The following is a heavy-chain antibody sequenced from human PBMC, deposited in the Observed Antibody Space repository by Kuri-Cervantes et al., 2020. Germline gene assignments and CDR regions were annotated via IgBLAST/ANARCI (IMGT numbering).Heavy chain of an antibody. Sequence: SETLSPTCAVYGGSFSGYYWSWIRQPPGKGLEWIGEINHSGSTNYNPSLKSRVTISVDTSKNQFSLKLTSVTAADTAVYYCASNSFDSSAYYYFDYWGQGTLVTVSS. V-gene: IGHV4-34*01. CDR3: ASNSFDSSAYYYFDY. D-gene: IGHD3-22*01. J-gene: IGHJ4*02. CDR1: GGSFSGYY. CDR2: INHSGST.